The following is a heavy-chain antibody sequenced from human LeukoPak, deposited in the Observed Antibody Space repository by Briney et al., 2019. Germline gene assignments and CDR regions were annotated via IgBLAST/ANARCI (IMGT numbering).Heavy chain of an antibody. CDR2: ISSSGSTI. J-gene: IGHJ4*02. V-gene: IGHV3-11*01. CDR1: GFTFSDYY. Sequence: GGSLRLSCAASGFTFSDYYMNWIRQAPGKGLEWVSYISSSGSTIYYADSVKGRFTISRDNAKKSLYLQMNSLRAEDTAVYYCVRRSSSWNYFDYWGQGTLVTVSS. D-gene: IGHD6-13*01. CDR3: VRRSSSWNYFDY.